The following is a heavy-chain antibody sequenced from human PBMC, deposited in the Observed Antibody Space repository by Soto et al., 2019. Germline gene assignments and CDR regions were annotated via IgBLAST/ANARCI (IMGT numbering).Heavy chain of an antibody. CDR2: IYPSDSDT. D-gene: IGHD1-1*01. J-gene: IGHJ4*02. CDR1: GYSFAGYW. Sequence: VESLKISCKGSGYSFAGYWIACCLQMPGKGLELMGIIYPSDSDTRYRPSFQGQVTISADKSISSAYLQWSSLRASDTAMYYCARGGGSTRTFDYWGQGTPVTVSS. V-gene: IGHV5-51*01. CDR3: ARGGGSTRTFDY.